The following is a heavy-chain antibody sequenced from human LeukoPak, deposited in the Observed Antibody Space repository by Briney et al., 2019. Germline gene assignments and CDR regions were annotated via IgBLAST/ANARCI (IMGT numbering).Heavy chain of an antibody. CDR2: ITDSSSSM. CDR3: AKVPHDYVWGSYLDPH. D-gene: IGHD3-16*02. CDR1: GFTFSSYT. J-gene: IGHJ4*02. Sequence: GGSLRLSCAASGFTFSSYTMNWVRQAPGKGLEWVSSITDSSSSMYYADSVKGRFTISRDNAKNSLYLQMNSLRAEDTAVYYCAKVPHDYVWGSYLDPHWGQGTLVTVSS. V-gene: IGHV3-21*04.